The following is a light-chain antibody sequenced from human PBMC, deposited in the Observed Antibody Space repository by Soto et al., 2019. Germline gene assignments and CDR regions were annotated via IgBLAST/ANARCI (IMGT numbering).Light chain of an antibody. CDR3: MQAVQTHRT. V-gene: IGKV2-28*01. Sequence: DSVMTQSPLSLPVTPGEPASISCRSSQSLLHSNGYTYLVWYLQKPGQSPQLLIYAGSNRASGATDRFNGSVSPTDYTLKISKVEAEDVGTDCCMQAVQTHRTVGAGTKLEI. CDR2: AGS. J-gene: IGKJ2*01. CDR1: QSLLHSNGYTY.